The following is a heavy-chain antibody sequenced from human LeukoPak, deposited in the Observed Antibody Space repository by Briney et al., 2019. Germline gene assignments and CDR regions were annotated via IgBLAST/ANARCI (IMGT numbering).Heavy chain of an antibody. J-gene: IGHJ3*01. CDR1: GFTFSSYS. CDR2: ISSSSSYI. V-gene: IGHV3-21*01. Sequence: GGSLRLSCAASGFTFSSYSMNWVRQAPGKGMEWVSSISSSSSYIYYADSVKGRFTISRDNAKNSLYLQMNSLRAEDTAVYYCARSDYGGDPTYYAFDLWGQGTMVTVSS. CDR3: ARSDYGGDPTYYAFDL. D-gene: IGHD4-17*01.